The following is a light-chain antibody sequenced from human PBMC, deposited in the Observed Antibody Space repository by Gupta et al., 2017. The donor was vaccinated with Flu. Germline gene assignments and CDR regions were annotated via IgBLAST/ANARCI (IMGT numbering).Light chain of an antibody. CDR2: EVS. J-gene: IGLJ3*02. CDR1: SSDVGGHKY. Sequence: QSALTQPASVSGSPGQSITISCTGTSSDVGGHKYVSWYQQHAGKAPKVMIYEVSSRPSGVSSRFSGSKSGNTASLIISGLQADDETNYYCSSYTDSNTWVFGGGTKVTVL. V-gene: IGLV2-14*01. CDR3: SSYTDSNTWV.